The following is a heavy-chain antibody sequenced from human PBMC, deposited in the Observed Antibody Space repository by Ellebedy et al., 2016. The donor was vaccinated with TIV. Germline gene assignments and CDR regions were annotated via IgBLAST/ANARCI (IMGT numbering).Heavy chain of an antibody. J-gene: IGHJ4*02. D-gene: IGHD6-13*01. V-gene: IGHV3-30*18. Sequence: GGSLRLXXAASGFTFRRYGMHWVRQAPGKGLEWVARISSDGSRRNYADSVKDRFTISRDNSKNTLFLHMNILRTEDTAVYYCAKPADPNPGYSASWATYFDYWGLGTLVTVSS. CDR3: AKPADPNPGYSASWATYFDY. CDR2: ISSDGSRR. CDR1: GFTFRRYG.